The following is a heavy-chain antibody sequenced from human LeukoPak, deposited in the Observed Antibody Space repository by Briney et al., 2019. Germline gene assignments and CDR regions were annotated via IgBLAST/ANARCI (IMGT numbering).Heavy chain of an antibody. D-gene: IGHD6-13*01. CDR3: ARPLSGSSWYYFDY. CDR1: GFTFSSYS. CDR2: ISSSSSYI. V-gene: IGHV3-21*01. Sequence: GGSLRLSCAACGFTFSSYSMNWVRQAPGKGLEWVSSISSSSSYIYYADSVKGRFTISRDNAKNSLYLQMNSLRAEDTAVYYCARPLSGSSWYYFDYWGQGTLVTVSS. J-gene: IGHJ4*02.